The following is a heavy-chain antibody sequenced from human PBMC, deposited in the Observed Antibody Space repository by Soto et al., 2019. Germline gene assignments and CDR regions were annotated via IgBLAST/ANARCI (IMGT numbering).Heavy chain of an antibody. CDR2: ISYDGSKK. J-gene: IGHJ6*02. Sequence: RLSCSASGFTFSLYGMHWVRQTPGKGLEWVASISYDGSKKYYTDSVKGRFTISRDNSKNTLYLQVNSLRPEDTSVYSCAKVLYTFEVATYGMDVWGQGTKVTVSS. CDR3: AKVLYTFEVATYGMDV. V-gene: IGHV3-30*18. CDR1: GFTFSLYG.